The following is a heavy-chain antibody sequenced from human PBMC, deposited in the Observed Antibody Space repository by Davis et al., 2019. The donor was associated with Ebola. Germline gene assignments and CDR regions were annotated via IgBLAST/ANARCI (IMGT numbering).Heavy chain of an antibody. V-gene: IGHV3-7*01. J-gene: IGHJ4*02. CDR1: GFTFGNFW. CDR3: AREIGIAAAGFDY. CDR2: IKQDGSEK. Sequence: GESLKISCAVSGFTFGNFWMNWVRQAPGKGLEWVAIIKQDGSEKYYVDSVKGRFTISRDNAKNSLYLQMNSLRAEDTAVYYCAREIGIAAAGFDYWGQGTLVTVSS. D-gene: IGHD6-13*01.